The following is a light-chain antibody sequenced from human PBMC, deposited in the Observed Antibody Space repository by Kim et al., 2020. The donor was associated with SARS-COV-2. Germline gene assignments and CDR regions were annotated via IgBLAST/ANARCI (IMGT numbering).Light chain of an antibody. Sequence: AAVGDRVTITCRASQSINKYLNWYQQKPGKAPKLLIYAASSLQSGAPSRFSGSGSGTEFILTISSLQPEDSATYFCQQSYSSLWTFGQGTKVDIK. CDR3: QQSYSSLWT. CDR1: QSINKY. J-gene: IGKJ1*01. V-gene: IGKV1-39*01. CDR2: AAS.